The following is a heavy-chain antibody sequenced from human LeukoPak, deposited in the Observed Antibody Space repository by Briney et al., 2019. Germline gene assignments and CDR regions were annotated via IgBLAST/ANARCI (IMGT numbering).Heavy chain of an antibody. V-gene: IGHV3-74*01. D-gene: IGHD1-26*01. CDR3: ARGTVGAINTFDY. CDR2: MNSDGSST. Sequence: GRSLRLSCAASGFTFSTYAMHWVRQAPGKGLVWVSRMNSDGSSTDYADSVKGRFTISRDNAKNTLHLQMNSLRAEDTAVYYCARGTVGAINTFDYWGQGTLVTVSS. CDR1: GFTFSTYA. J-gene: IGHJ4*02.